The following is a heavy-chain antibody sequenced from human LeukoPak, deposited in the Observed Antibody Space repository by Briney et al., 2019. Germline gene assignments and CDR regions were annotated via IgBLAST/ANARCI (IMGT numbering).Heavy chain of an antibody. J-gene: IGHJ4*02. V-gene: IGHV1-2*02. Sequence: GASVKVCCKASGYTCTGYYIHWVRQAPGQGLEWMGWINPNSGGTNYAQKFQGRFTVTTDSSTSTAYMELRNLRFDDTAVYYCARDGTRTDDYWGQGTLVTVSS. CDR2: INPNSGGT. D-gene: IGHD1-26*01. CDR1: GYTCTGYY. CDR3: ARDGTRTDDY.